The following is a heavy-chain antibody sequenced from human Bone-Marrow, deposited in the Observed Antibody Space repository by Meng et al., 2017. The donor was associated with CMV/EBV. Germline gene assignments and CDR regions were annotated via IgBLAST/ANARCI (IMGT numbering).Heavy chain of an antibody. J-gene: IGHJ4*02. CDR1: GFTFSSYA. Sequence: GGSLRLSCAASGFTFSSYAMHWVRQAPGKGLEWVAVISYDGSNKYYADSVKGRFTISRDNSKNTLYLQMNSLRAEYTAVYYCARDSSSWSHFDYWGQGTLVTVSS. V-gene: IGHV3-30*04. CDR3: ARDSSSWSHFDY. CDR2: ISYDGSNK. D-gene: IGHD6-13*01.